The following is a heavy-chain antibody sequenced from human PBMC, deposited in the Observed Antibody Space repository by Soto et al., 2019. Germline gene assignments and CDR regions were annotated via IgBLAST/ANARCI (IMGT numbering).Heavy chain of an antibody. Sequence: GRSLRLSCAASGFTFSSYCMHWVRQAPGKGLVWVSRINSDGSSTSYADSVKGRFTISRDNAKNTLYLQMNSLRAEDTAVYYCAREIPSPYYYYGMDVWGQGTTVTVSS. CDR3: AREIPSPYYYYGMDV. CDR2: INSDGSST. V-gene: IGHV3-74*01. J-gene: IGHJ6*02. CDR1: GFTFSSYC. D-gene: IGHD2-2*02.